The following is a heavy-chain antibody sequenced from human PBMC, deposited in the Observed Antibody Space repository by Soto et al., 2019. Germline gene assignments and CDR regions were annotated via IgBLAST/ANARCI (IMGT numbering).Heavy chain of an antibody. CDR1: GYSLRNAW. J-gene: IGHJ4*02. CDR2: IKSKTDGGTT. CDR3: TTVIAVAGTPPNDY. D-gene: IGHD6-19*01. Sequence: GGSLRLSCAASGYSLRNAWMSWVRQTPGKGLEWVGRIKSKTDGGTTDYAAPVKGRFTISRDDSKNTLYLQMNSLKTEDTAVYYCTTVIAVAGTPPNDYWGQGTLVTVSS. V-gene: IGHV3-15*01.